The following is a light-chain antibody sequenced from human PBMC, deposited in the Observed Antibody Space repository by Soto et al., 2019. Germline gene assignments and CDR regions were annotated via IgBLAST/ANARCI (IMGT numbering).Light chain of an antibody. CDR1: SSDVGGYNY. CDR2: DVS. J-gene: IGLJ1*01. CDR3: QVWDSGSTQYV. Sequence: QSVLTQPRSVSGSPGQSVTISCTGTSSDVGGYNYVSWYQQHPGKAPKLMIYDVSKRPSGVPDRFSGSKSGNTASLTISRVEVGDEADYYCQVWDSGSTQYVFGAGTKVTVL. V-gene: IGLV2-11*01.